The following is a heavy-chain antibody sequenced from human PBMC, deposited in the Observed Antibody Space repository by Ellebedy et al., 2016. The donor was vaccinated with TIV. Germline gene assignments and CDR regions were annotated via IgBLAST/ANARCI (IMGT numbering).Heavy chain of an antibody. CDR3: VHIVVVTATGY. J-gene: IGHJ4*02. Sequence: PGGSLRLSCAASEFTFSGSAMHWVRQASGKGLEWVGRIRSKANNYATAYAASVKGRFTISRDYSKNTAYLQMNSLKTEDTAVYYYVHIVVVTATGYWGQGTLVTVSS. CDR2: IRSKANNYAT. V-gene: IGHV3-73*01. CDR1: EFTFSGSA. D-gene: IGHD2-21*02.